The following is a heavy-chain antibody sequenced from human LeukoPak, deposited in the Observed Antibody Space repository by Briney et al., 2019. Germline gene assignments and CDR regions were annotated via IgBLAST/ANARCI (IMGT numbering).Heavy chain of an antibody. V-gene: IGHV1-46*01. J-gene: IGHJ1*01. Sequence: ASVKVSCKASGYTFTSYYMHWVRQAPGQGLEWMGIINPSGGSTSYAQKFQGRVTITADESTSTAYMELSSLRSEDTAVYYCARDEDAIVSTLGYFQHWGQGTLVTVSP. CDR3: ARDEDAIVSTLGYFQH. CDR2: INPSGGST. CDR1: GYTFTSYY. D-gene: IGHD5/OR15-5a*01.